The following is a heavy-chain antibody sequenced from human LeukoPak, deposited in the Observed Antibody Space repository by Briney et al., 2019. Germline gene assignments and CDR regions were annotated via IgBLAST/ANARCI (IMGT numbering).Heavy chain of an antibody. D-gene: IGHD1-26*01. CDR1: GFTFSSYG. J-gene: IGHJ4*02. Sequence: GGSLRLSCAASGFTFSSYGMHWVRQAPGKGLEWVAFIRYDGSNKYYADSVKGRFTISRDNSKNTLYLQMNSLRAEDTAVYYCAKGGSYYQPYYFDYWGQGTLVTVSS. CDR3: AKGGSYYQPYYFDY. V-gene: IGHV3-30*02. CDR2: IRYDGSNK.